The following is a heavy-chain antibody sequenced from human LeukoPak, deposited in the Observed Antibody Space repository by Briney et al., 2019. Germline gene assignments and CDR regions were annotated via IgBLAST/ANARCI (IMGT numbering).Heavy chain of an antibody. CDR3: ARVYCTNGVCYSPLNY. D-gene: IGHD2-8*01. CDR1: GYTFTSYG. J-gene: IGHJ4*02. CDR2: ISAYNGNT. V-gene: IGHV1-18*01. Sequence: AASVKVSCKASGYTFTSYGISWVRQAPGQGLEWMGWISAYNGNTNYAQKLQGRVTMTTDASTSTAYMELRSLRSDDTAVYYCARVYCTNGVCYSPLNYWGQGTLVTVSS.